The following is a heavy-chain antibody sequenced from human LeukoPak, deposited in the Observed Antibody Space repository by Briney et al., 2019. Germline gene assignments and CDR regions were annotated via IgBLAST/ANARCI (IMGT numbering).Heavy chain of an antibody. CDR1: GYSISSGYY. Sequence: SETLSLTCTVSGYSISSGYYWGWIRQPPGKGLEWIGSIYHSGGTYYNPSLKSRVTISVDTSKNQFSLKLYSVTAADTAIYYCARYQTGTMFAVWGQGTLVTISS. V-gene: IGHV4-38-2*02. CDR2: IYHSGGT. J-gene: IGHJ4*02. D-gene: IGHD1/OR15-1a*01. CDR3: ARYQTGTMFAV.